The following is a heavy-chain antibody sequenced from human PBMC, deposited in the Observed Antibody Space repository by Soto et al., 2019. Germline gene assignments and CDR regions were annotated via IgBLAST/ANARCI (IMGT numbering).Heavy chain of an antibody. J-gene: IGHJ4*02. CDR3: TRGDY. CDR1: GDSMTTVGYY. Sequence: SETLSLTCTVSGDSMTTVGYYWTWIRQHPGQGLEWIGFISYSGSTYYSSSLKGRVAISADTSKNQFSLKLNSVTAADTAVYYCTRGDYWGQGTLVTVSS. CDR2: ISYSGST. V-gene: IGHV4-31*03.